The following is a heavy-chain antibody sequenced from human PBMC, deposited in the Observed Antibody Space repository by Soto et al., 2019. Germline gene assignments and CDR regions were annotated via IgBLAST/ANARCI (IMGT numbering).Heavy chain of an antibody. Sequence: SETLSLTCTVSGGSISSGGYYWSWIRQHPGKGLEWIGYIYNSGSTYYNPSLKSRVTISMDTPQNQFSLNLTSVTDSDTAIFYCARDNSCTFPAAPGDKKSDSSGWWFDPWGQGTLVTVS. CDR3: ARDNSCTFPAAPGDKKSDSSGWWFDP. CDR1: GGSISSGGYY. D-gene: IGHD6-13*01. V-gene: IGHV4-31*03. CDR2: IYNSGST. J-gene: IGHJ5*02.